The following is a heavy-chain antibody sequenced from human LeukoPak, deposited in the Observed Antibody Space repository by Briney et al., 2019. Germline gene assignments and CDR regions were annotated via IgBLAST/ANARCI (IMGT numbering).Heavy chain of an antibody. J-gene: IGHJ4*02. V-gene: IGHV3-23*01. D-gene: IGHD1-7*01. CDR2: ISGSGGST. CDR3: AKDRGGTTN. CDR1: GFTFTSYA. Sequence: GSLRLSCAASGFTFTSYAMSWVRQAPGKGLEWVSGISGSGGSTYNADSLEGRFTISRDNSKNTLYLQMNSLRAEDTAVYYCAKDRGGTTNWGQGTLVTVSS.